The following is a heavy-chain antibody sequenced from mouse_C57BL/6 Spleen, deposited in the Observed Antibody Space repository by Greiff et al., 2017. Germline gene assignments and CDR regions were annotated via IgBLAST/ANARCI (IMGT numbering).Heavy chain of an antibody. Sequence: VQLQQSGAELVKPGASVKLSCKASGYTFTEYTIHWVKQRSGQGLEWIGWFYPGSGSIKYNEKFKDKATLTADKSSSTVYMALSRLTSEHSAVYSGASDEEYYGNFFFDYWGQGTTLTVSS. CDR2: FYPGSGSI. D-gene: IGHD2-1*01. V-gene: IGHV1-62-2*01. CDR1: GYTFTEYT. CDR3: ASDEEYYGNFFFDY. J-gene: IGHJ2*01.